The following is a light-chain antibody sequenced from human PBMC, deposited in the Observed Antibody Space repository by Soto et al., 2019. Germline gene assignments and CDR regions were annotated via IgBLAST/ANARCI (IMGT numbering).Light chain of an antibody. Sequence: EIVLTQSPATLSLSPGERATLSCRASQSVGSYLAWYQQKPGQAPRLLIYGASSRATGIPDRFSGSGSGTDFTLTISRLEPEDFAVYYCQKYGSSPRVTFGGGTKVDIK. V-gene: IGKV3-20*01. CDR2: GAS. CDR1: QSVGSY. J-gene: IGKJ4*01. CDR3: QKYGSSPRVT.